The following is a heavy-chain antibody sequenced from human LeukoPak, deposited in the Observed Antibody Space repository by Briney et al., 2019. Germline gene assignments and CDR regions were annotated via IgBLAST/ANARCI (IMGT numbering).Heavy chain of an antibody. J-gene: IGHJ4*02. CDR1: GGTFSSYA. D-gene: IGHD3-10*01. V-gene: IGHV1-69*01. Sequence: SVKVSCKASGGTFSSYAISWVRQAPGQGLEWMGGIIPIFGTANYAQRFQGRVTITADESTSTAYMELSSLRSEDTAVYYCAREYYGSGSYDYWGQGTLVTVSS. CDR3: AREYYGSGSYDY. CDR2: IIPIFGTA.